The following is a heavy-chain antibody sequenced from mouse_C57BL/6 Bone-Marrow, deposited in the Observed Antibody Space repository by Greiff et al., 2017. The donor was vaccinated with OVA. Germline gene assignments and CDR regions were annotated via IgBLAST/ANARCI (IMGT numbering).Heavy chain of an antibody. CDR1: GFNIKNTY. CDR3: ARTLTTRVWYFDY. J-gene: IGHJ2*01. D-gene: IGHD1-1*01. V-gene: IGHV14-3*01. CDR2: IDPANGNT. Sequence: EVQLVESVAELVRPGASVKLSCTASGFNIKNTYMHWVKQRPEQGLEWIGRIDPANGNTKYAPKFQGKATIPADTSSNTAYLQLSSLTSEDTAIYYCARTLTTRVWYFDYWGQGTTLTVSS.